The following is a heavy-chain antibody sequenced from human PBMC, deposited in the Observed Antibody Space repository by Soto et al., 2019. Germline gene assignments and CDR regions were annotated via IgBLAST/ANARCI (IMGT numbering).Heavy chain of an antibody. Sequence: SVKVSCKASGGTFSSYAISWVRQAPGQGLEWMGGIIPIFGTANYAQKFQGRVTITADESTSTAYMELSSLRSEDTAVYYCARDPVIVVVPTASGYYYGMDVWGQGTTVTVSS. CDR1: GGTFSSYA. CDR2: IIPIFGTA. D-gene: IGHD2-2*01. J-gene: IGHJ6*02. CDR3: ARDPVIVVVPTASGYYYGMDV. V-gene: IGHV1-69*13.